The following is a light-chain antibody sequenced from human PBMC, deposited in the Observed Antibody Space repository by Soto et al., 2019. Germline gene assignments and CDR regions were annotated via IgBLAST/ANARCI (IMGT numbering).Light chain of an antibody. V-gene: IGLV2-23*01. CDR2: EGT. CDR1: SSDVGSYNL. CDR3: YSYAGENLYV. J-gene: IGLJ1*01. Sequence: QSALTQPASVSASPGQSITIPCTGTSSDVGSYNLVSWFQQHPGKVPKLLIYEGTKRPSGLSDRFSGSKSGTTASLTISGLQAEDEAHYYCYSYAGENLYVFGTGAKVTVL.